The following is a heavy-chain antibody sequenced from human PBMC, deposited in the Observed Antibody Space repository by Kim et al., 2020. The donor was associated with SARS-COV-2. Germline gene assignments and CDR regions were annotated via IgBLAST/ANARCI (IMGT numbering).Heavy chain of an antibody. D-gene: IGHD3-22*01. CDR3: ARDPRSYDSSGYYLWYFDY. Sequence: GRVTMTRDTSTSTVYMELSSLRSEDTAVYYCARDPRSYDSSGYYLWYFDYWGQGTLVTVSS. V-gene: IGHV1-46*01. J-gene: IGHJ4*02.